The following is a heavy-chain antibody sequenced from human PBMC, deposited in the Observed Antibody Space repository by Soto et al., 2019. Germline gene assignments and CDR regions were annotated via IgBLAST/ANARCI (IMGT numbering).Heavy chain of an antibody. Sequence: SETLSLTCTVSGGSISSSSYYWGWIRQPPGKGLEWIGSIYYSGSTYYNPSLKSRVTISVDTSKNQFSLKLSSVTAADTAVYYCARRLTGYSYGTDYGMDVWGQGTTVTVSS. V-gene: IGHV4-39*01. J-gene: IGHJ6*02. CDR3: ARRLTGYSYGTDYGMDV. CDR2: IYYSGST. D-gene: IGHD5-18*01. CDR1: GGSISSSSYY.